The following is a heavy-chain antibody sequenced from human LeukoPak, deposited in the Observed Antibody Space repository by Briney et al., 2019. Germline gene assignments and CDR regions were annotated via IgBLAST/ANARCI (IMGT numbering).Heavy chain of an antibody. J-gene: IGHJ4*02. CDR3: AKASNGGSYYGVIIDY. Sequence: PGRSLRLSCAASGFTFSTYGMHWVRQAPGKGLEWVAVISYDGSNKYYTDSVKGRFTISRDNSKNTLYLQMNSLRAEDTAVYYCAKASNGGSYYGVIIDYWGQGTLVNVSS. D-gene: IGHD1-26*01. CDR2: ISYDGSNK. CDR1: GFTFSTYG. V-gene: IGHV3-30*18.